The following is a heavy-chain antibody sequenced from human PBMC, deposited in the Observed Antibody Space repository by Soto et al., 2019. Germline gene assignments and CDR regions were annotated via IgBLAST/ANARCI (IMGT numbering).Heavy chain of an antibody. Sequence: EVQLVESGGGLVQPGGSLRLSCAASGFTVSSNYMSWVRQAPGKGLEWVSVIYSGGSTYYADSVKGRVTISRHNSKNTLYLQMNSLRAEDTAVYYCASSSAYSSSWYDFDYWGQGTLVTVSS. CDR2: IYSGGST. CDR1: GFTVSSNY. J-gene: IGHJ4*02. D-gene: IGHD6-13*01. CDR3: ASSSAYSSSWYDFDY. V-gene: IGHV3-53*04.